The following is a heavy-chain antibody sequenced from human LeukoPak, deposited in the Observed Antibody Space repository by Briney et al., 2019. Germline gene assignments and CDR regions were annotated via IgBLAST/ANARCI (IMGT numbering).Heavy chain of an antibody. D-gene: IGHD6-13*01. Sequence: SQTLSLTCTVSGGSISSGSYYWSWIRQPAGKGLEWIGRIYTSGSTNYNPSLKSRVTISVDTSKNQFSLKLSSVTAADTAVYYCAGSSSWTVLDCWGQGTLVTVSS. CDR3: AGSSSWTVLDC. CDR2: IYTSGST. CDR1: GGSISSGSYY. J-gene: IGHJ4*02. V-gene: IGHV4-61*02.